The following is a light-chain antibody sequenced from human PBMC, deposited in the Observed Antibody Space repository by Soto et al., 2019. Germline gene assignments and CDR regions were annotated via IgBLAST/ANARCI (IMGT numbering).Light chain of an antibody. CDR2: STF. CDR3: LLFYGGAQI. CDR1: AGAVNTGYF. Sequence: QAVVTQEPSLTVSPGGTVTLTCASSAGAVNTGYFPSWFQQKPGQAPRALIHSTFKRHSWNPARFSGSLLGGKAALTLSDVQPDDEADSYCLLFYGGAQIFGAGTKLTVL. J-gene: IGLJ2*01. V-gene: IGLV7-43*01.